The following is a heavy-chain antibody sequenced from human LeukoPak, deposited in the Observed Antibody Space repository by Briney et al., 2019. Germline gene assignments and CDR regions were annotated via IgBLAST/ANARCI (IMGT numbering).Heavy chain of an antibody. J-gene: IGHJ4*02. D-gene: IGHD5-12*01. V-gene: IGHV3-72*01. CDR3: ARHLATIFDY. CDR1: GFSISDHY. CDR2: SRNKVNSYTT. Sequence: GGSLRLSCAASGFSISDHYMDWVRQAPGKGLEWVGRSRNKVNSYTTEYAASVKGRFTISRDDSKNALYLQMNSLKTEDTAVYYCARHLATIFDYWGQGTLVTVSS.